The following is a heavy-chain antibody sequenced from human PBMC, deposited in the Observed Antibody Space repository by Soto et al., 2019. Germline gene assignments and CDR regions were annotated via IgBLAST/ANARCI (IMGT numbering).Heavy chain of an antibody. Sequence: PSETLSLTCTVSGGSISSGGYYWSWIRQHPGKGLEWIGYIYYSGSTYYNPSLKSRVTISVDTSKNQFSLKLSSVTAADTAVYYCARDRRNYYDSSGPCDYWGQGTLVTVS. CDR1: GGSISSGGYY. CDR2: IYYSGST. CDR3: ARDRRNYYDSSGPCDY. J-gene: IGHJ4*02. D-gene: IGHD3-22*01. V-gene: IGHV4-31*03.